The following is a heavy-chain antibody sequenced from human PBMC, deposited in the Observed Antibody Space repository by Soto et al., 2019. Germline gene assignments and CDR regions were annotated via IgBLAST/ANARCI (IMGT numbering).Heavy chain of an antibody. CDR3: ARVAPPWQWLAAFDI. CDR1: GYTFTSYY. Sequence: GASVKVSCKASGYTFTSYYMHWVRQAPGQGLEWMGIINPSGGSTSYAQKFQGRVTMTRDTSTSTVYMELSSLRSEDTAVYYCARVAPPWQWLAAFDIWGQGTMVTVSS. D-gene: IGHD6-19*01. J-gene: IGHJ3*02. V-gene: IGHV1-46*01. CDR2: INPSGGST.